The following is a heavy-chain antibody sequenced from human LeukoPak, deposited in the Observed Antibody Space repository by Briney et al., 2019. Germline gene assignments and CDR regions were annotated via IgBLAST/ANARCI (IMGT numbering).Heavy chain of an antibody. CDR1: GFTFSSYA. Sequence: GGSLRLSCAASGFTFSSYAMSWVRQAPGKGLEWVSAISGSGGSTYYADSVKGRFTISRDNSKNTLYLQMNSLRAEDTAVYYCAKTKETTYYYDSSGYYFDYWGQGTLVTVSS. CDR2: ISGSGGST. D-gene: IGHD3-22*01. CDR3: AKTKETTYYYDSSGYYFDY. V-gene: IGHV3-23*01. J-gene: IGHJ4*02.